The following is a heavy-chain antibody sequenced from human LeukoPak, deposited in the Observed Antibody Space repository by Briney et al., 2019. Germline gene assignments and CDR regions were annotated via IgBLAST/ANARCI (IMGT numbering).Heavy chain of an antibody. CDR1: GYTFTSYA. V-gene: IGHV7-4-1*02. Sequence: ASVTVSCRASGYTFTSYAMNWVRQAPGQGLEWMGWINTNTGNPTYAQGFTGRFVFSLDTSVSTAYLQISSLKAEDTAVYYCARAPLSYYYYGMDVWGRGTTVTVSS. CDR3: ARAPLSYYYYGMDV. J-gene: IGHJ6*02. CDR2: INTNTGNP.